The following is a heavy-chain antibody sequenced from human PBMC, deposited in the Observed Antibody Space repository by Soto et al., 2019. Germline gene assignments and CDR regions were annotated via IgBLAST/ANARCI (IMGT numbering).Heavy chain of an antibody. J-gene: IGHJ3*02. CDR3: ARENYDFWSGYGNDAFDI. V-gene: IGHV3-33*01. Sequence: GGSLRLSCAASGFTISSYGMHWVRQAPGKGLEWVAVIWYDGSNKYYADSVKGRFTISRDNSKNTLYLQMNSLRAEDTAVYYCARENYDFWSGYGNDAFDIWGQGTMVTVSS. D-gene: IGHD3-3*01. CDR1: GFTISSYG. CDR2: IWYDGSNK.